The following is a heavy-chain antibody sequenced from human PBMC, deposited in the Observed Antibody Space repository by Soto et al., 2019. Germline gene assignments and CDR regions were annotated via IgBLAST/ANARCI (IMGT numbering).Heavy chain of an antibody. Sequence: EVQLVESGGGLVQPGRSLRLSCAASGFTFDDYAMHWVRQAPGKGLEWVSGISWNSGSIGYADSVKGRFTISRDNAKNALYLQMNSLSAEDTAVYYCANGRYYDRSGSEGGDYWGQGTLVTVSS. D-gene: IGHD3-22*01. CDR2: ISWNSGSI. CDR1: GFTFDDYA. V-gene: IGHV3-9*01. CDR3: ANGRYYDRSGSEGGDY. J-gene: IGHJ4*02.